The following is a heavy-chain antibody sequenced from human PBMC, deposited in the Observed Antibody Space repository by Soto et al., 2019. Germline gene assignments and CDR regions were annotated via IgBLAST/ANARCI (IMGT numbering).Heavy chain of an antibody. Sequence: GGSLRLSCAASGFTFSNYAMSWVRQAPGKGLEWVSGISSNSDSLYYADSVKGRFTISRDNAKNSLYLQMNSLRAEDTALYYCAKDITPVAGRNDAFDIWGQGTMVTVSS. D-gene: IGHD6-19*01. CDR2: ISSNSDSL. CDR3: AKDITPVAGRNDAFDI. V-gene: IGHV3-9*01. CDR1: GFTFSNYA. J-gene: IGHJ3*02.